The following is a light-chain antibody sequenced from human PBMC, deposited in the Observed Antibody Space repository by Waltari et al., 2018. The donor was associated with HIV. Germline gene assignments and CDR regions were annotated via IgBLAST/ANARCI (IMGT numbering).Light chain of an antibody. CDR3: TSYTTTSCYV. CDR1: SSDVGGHNF. CDR2: EVS. Sequence: QSALTQSASVSGSPGQSITISCTGTSSDVGGHNFVSWYQHHPGKAPNLMIYEVSNRPSGVSHRFSGSKSGNTASLTISGLQPEDEADYYCTSYTTTSCYVFGTGTKVTVL. J-gene: IGLJ1*01. V-gene: IGLV2-14*01.